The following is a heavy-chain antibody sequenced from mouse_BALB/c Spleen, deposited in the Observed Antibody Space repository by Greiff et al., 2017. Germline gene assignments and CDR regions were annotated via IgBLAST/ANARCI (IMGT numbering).Heavy chain of an antibody. CDR3: ARSLTVSYAMDY. CDR2: ISSGSSTI. V-gene: IGHV5-17*02. CDR1: GFTFSSFG. J-gene: IGHJ4*01. D-gene: IGHD4-1*01. Sequence: EVQLVESGGGLVQPGGSRKLSCAASGFTFSSFGMHWVRQAPEKGLEWVAYISSGSSTIYYADTVKGRFTISRDNPKNTLFLQMTSLRSEDTAMYYCARSLTVSYAMDYWGQGTSVTVSS.